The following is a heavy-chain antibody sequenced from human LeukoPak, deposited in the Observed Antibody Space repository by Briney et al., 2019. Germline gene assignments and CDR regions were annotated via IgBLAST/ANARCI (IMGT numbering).Heavy chain of an antibody. CDR1: GFTVSNNY. Sequence: GGSLRLSCAASGFTVSNNYMSWVRQAPGKGLEWVSLIYSGGNTYYADSVRGRFSISRDNSKNTLYLQMNSLRAEATAIYYCAVYSSLDYWSQGTLVTVSS. D-gene: IGHD3-22*01. CDR3: AVYSSLDY. J-gene: IGHJ4*02. V-gene: IGHV3-53*01. CDR2: IYSGGNT.